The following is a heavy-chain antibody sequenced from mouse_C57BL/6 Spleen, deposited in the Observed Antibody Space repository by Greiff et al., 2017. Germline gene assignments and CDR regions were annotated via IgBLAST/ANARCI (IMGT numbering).Heavy chain of an antibody. V-gene: IGHV1-50*01. J-gene: IGHJ2*01. CDR1: GYTFTSYW. CDR3: ARRRRGY. CDR2: IDPSDSYT. Sequence: QVQLQQPGAELVKPGASVKLSCKASGYTFTSYWMQWVKQRPGQGLEWIGEIDPSDSYTNYNQKFKGKATLTVDTSSSTAYMQLSSLTSEDSAVYYCARRRRGYWGQGTTLTVSS.